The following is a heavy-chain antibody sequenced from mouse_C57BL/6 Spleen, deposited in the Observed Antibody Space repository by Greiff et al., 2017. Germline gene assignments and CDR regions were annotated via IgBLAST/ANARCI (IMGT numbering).Heavy chain of an antibody. CDR3: ARSYSNYLWYFDV. J-gene: IGHJ1*03. V-gene: IGHV1-61*01. D-gene: IGHD2-5*01. CDR1: GYTFTSYW. CDR2: IYPSDSET. Sequence: VQLQQPGAELVRPGSSVKLSCKASGYTFTSYWMDWVKQRPGQGLEWIGNIYPSDSETHYNQKFKDKATLTVDKSSSTAYMQLSSLTSEDSAVYYCARSYSNYLWYFDVWGTGTTVTVSS.